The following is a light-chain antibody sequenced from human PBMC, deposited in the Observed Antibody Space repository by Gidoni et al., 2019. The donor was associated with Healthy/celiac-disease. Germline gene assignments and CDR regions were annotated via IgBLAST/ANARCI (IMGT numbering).Light chain of an antibody. V-gene: IGKV3-11*01. CDR3: QQRSNWPFT. Sequence: VLTQSPATLSLSPGDRGTLSCRASQSVSSYLAWYQQKPGKAPRLLLYDASTWATGIPSRFSGSGSGTDFTLTISSLEPEDFAAYYCQQRSNWPFTFDGGTKVEIK. CDR2: DAS. CDR1: QSVSSY. J-gene: IGKJ4*01.